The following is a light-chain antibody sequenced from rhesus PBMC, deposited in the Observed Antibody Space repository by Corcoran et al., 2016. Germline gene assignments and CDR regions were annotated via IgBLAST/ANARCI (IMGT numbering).Light chain of an antibody. J-gene: IGKJ1*01. CDR3: LQYDSGPWT. CDR2: RAS. CDR1: QGIASW. Sequence: DIQMTQSPSSLSASVGDTVTITCRASQGIASWLAWYQQKPGKAPKLLFSRASTLQTGAPSRFRGSRSGSDFTLTISSLQSEDFATYYCLQYDSGPWTFGQGTKVEIK. V-gene: IGKV1-22*01.